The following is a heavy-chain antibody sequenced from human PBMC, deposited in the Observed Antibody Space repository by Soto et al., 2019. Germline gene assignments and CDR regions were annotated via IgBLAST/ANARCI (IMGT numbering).Heavy chain of an antibody. Sequence: PSETLSLTCTVSGDSISSGGYYWSWIRQPAGKGLEWIGRIYTSGSTNYNPSLKSRVTMSVDTSKNQFSLKLSSVTAADTAVYYCARTPSSGWSLDWFDPWGQGTLVTVSS. J-gene: IGHJ5*02. CDR3: ARTPSSGWSLDWFDP. D-gene: IGHD6-19*01. CDR1: GDSISSGGYY. CDR2: IYTSGST. V-gene: IGHV4-61*02.